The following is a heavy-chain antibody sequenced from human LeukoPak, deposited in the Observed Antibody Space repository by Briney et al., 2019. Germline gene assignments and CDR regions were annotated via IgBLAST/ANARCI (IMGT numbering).Heavy chain of an antibody. CDR2: IKPNSGGT. CDR3: ARGAHYHDSSEGSDY. D-gene: IGHD3-22*01. J-gene: IGHJ4*02. V-gene: IGHV1-2*02. Sequence: GGSVKVSCKASGYTFTGYYMHRVRQAPGQGVEWLGWIKPNSGGTNYAQKFQGRVTITRETSISTVYMELSRLRSDDTAVYYCARGAHYHDSSEGSDYWGQGTLVTVCS. CDR1: GYTFTGYY.